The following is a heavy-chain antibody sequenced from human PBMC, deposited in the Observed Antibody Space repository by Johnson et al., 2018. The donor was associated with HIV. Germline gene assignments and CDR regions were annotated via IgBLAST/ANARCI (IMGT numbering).Heavy chain of an antibody. CDR1: GFTFDDYA. CDR3: AKDFPKWEDGDAFDI. V-gene: IGHV3-43D*03. D-gene: IGHD1-26*01. J-gene: IGHJ3*02. CDR2: ISWDGGTT. Sequence: VQLLESGGVVVQPGGSLRLSCAAPGFTFDDYAMPWVRQVPGKGLERVSHISWDGGTTYYADAVKCRFILSRDNNKNSLYLQMNSLRAEDTALYYCAKDFPKWEDGDAFDIWGQGTMVTVSS.